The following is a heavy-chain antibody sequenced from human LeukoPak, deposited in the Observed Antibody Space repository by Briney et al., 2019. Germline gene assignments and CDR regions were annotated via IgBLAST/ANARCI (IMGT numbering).Heavy chain of an antibody. CDR2: INPNSGGT. CDR1: GYTFTSYG. V-gene: IGHV1-2*02. CDR3: ARSPMRLRLGELSLYQGY. J-gene: IGHJ4*02. D-gene: IGHD3-16*02. Sequence: ASVKVSCKASGYTFTSYGISWVRQAPGQGLEWMGWINPNSGGTNYAQKFQGRVTMTRDTSISTAYMELSRLRSDDTAVYYCARSPMRLRLGELSLYQGYWGQGTLVTVSS.